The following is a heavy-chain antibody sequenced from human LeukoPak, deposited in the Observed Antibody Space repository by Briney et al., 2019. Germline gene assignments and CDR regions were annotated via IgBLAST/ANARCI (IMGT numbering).Heavy chain of an antibody. CDR2: IKQDGSEK. D-gene: IGHD4-11*01. V-gene: IGHV3-7*01. J-gene: IGHJ4*02. CDR3: ARDAYSKPAY. Sequence: PGGSLRLSCAASGFTFSSYAMSWVRQAPGKGLEWVANIKQDGSEKNYVDSVKGRFTISRDNAKNSLYLHMNSLRVEDTAVYYCARDAYSKPAYWGQGTLVTVSS. CDR1: GFTFSSYA.